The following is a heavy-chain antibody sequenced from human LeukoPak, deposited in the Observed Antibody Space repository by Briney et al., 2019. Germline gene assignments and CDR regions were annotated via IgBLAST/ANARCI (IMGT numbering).Heavy chain of an antibody. V-gene: IGHV1-2*02. CDR3: ARGRYGDFSFDI. J-gene: IGHJ3*02. CDR2: INPNSGGT. D-gene: IGHD4-17*01. Sequence: ASVKVSCKASGGTFSSYAISWVRQAPGQGLEWMGWINPNSGGTNYAQKFQGRVTMTRDTSISTAYMELSRLRSDDTAVYYCARGRYGDFSFDIWGQGIMVTVSS. CDR1: GGTFSSYA.